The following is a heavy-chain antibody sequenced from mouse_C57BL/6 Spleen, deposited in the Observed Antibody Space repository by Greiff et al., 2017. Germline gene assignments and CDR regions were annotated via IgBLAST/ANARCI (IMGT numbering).Heavy chain of an antibody. J-gene: IGHJ3*01. V-gene: IGHV5-9-1*02. CDR2: ISSGGDYI. CDR3: TRDDYGTSFAY. Sequence: DVMLVESGEGLVKPGGSLKLSCAASGFTFSSYAMSWVRQTPEKRLEWVAYISSGGDYIYYADTVKGRFTISRDNARNTLYLQMSSLKSEDTAMYYCTRDDYGTSFAYWGQGTLVTVSA. CDR1: GFTFSSYA. D-gene: IGHD2-1*01.